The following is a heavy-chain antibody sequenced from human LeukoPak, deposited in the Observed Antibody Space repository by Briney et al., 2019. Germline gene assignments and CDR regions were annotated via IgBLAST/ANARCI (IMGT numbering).Heavy chain of an antibody. CDR1: GYSFTSYW. V-gene: IGHV5-51*01. D-gene: IGHD6-13*01. CDR2: IYPGDSDT. J-gene: IGHJ5*02. Sequence: GESLKISCKGSGYSFTSYWIGWVRQMPGKGLEWMVIIYPGDSDTRYSPSFQGQVTISADKSISTAYLQWSSLKASDTAMYYCARHVRIAAAHNWFDPWGQGTLVTVSS. CDR3: ARHVRIAAAHNWFDP.